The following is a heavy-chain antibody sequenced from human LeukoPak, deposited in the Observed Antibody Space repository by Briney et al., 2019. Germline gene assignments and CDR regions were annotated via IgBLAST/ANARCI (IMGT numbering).Heavy chain of an antibody. V-gene: IGHV4-39*01. J-gene: IGHJ5*02. Sequence: SETLSLNWSVSGGYIGSRSNCLGWVRHPPGKGMEWIGNIYNSGSTYYNPSLKSRVTISVDTSKNQFSLKLSSVTAADTAVYYCARQAYSSNLGWFDPWGQGTLVTVSS. CDR3: ARQAYSSNLGWFDP. CDR1: GGYIGSRSNC. CDR2: IYNSGST. D-gene: IGHD6-13*01.